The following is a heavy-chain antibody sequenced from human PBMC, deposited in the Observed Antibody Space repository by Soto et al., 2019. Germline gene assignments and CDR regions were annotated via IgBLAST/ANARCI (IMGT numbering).Heavy chain of an antibody. J-gene: IGHJ6*02. CDR2: ISSSSSTI. CDR1: GFTFGSYS. CDR3: ARPEYSSSSYGMDV. V-gene: IGHV3-48*02. Sequence: PGRSLRHCYGASGFTFGSYSMSCVRQDPGKGLEWVSYISSSSSTIYYADSVKGRFTISGDNAKNSLYLQMNSLRDEDTAVYYCARPEYSSSSYGMDVWGQGTTVTVS. D-gene: IGHD6-6*01.